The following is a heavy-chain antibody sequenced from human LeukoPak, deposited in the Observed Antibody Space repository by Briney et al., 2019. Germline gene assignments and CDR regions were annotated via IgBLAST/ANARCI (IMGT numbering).Heavy chain of an antibody. D-gene: IGHD3-22*01. Sequence: GGSLKISCKGSGYSFTSYWIGWVRQMPGKGLEWMGIIYPGDSDTRYSPSFQGQVTISADKSISTAYLQWSSLKASDTAMYYCARRYYYDSSGYKIPYNWFDPWGQGTLVTVSS. CDR1: GYSFTSYW. J-gene: IGHJ5*02. V-gene: IGHV5-51*01. CDR3: ARRYYYDSSGYKIPYNWFDP. CDR2: IYPGDSDT.